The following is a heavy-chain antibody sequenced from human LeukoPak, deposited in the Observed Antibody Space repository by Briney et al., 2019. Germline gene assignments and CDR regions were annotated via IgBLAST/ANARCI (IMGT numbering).Heavy chain of an antibody. D-gene: IGHD1-26*01. V-gene: IGHV3-23*01. CDR1: GFTFSSYW. Sequence: GGSLRLSCAASGFTFSSYWMSWVRQAPGKGLEWVSAISGSGGSTYYADSVKGRFTISRDNSKNTLYLQMSSLRAEDTAIYYCAKEYTGTFSPFPSYFDNWGQGTLVTVSS. CDR3: AKEYTGTFSPFPSYFDN. CDR2: ISGSGGST. J-gene: IGHJ4*02.